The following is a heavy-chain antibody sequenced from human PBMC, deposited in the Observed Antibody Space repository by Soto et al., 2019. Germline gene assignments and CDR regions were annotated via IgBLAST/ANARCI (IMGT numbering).Heavy chain of an antibody. CDR3: ARQNPYYGSGSLEYYYYGMDV. CDR1: GFTFSSYA. D-gene: IGHD3-10*01. V-gene: IGHV3-30-3*01. J-gene: IGHJ6*02. CDR2: ISYDGSNK. Sequence: GGSLRLSCAASGFTFSSYAMHWVRQAPGKGLEWVAVISYDGSNKYYADSVKGRFTISRDNSKNTLYLQMNSLRAEDTAVYYCARQNPYYGSGSLEYYYYGMDVWGQGTTVTVS.